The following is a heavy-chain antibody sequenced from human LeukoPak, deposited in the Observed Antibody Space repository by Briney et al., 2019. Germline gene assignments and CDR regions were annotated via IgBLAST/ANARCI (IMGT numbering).Heavy chain of an antibody. Sequence: SETLSLTCTVSGGSISPYYWTWIRQPPGKGLEWIGYIHYSGSTDYNPSLKSRVTISVDTSKNKFSLKLSSVTAADTAVYYCARFLGSGIRYFDYWGQGTLVTVSS. CDR1: GGSISPYY. CDR3: ARFLGSGIRYFDY. J-gene: IGHJ4*02. D-gene: IGHD3-16*01. V-gene: IGHV4-59*01. CDR2: IHYSGST.